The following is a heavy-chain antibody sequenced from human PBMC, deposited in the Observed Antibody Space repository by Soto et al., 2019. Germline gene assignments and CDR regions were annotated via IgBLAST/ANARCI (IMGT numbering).Heavy chain of an antibody. V-gene: IGHV3-21*01. Sequence: EVQLVESGGGLVKPGGSLRLSCAASGFTFSTYSMNWVRQAPGKGLEWVSSISSSSDYIYYADSVKGRFTISRDSAKNSLYLQMNSLSDEDTAVYYCASGGTTGTTATNWFDPWGQGTLVTVSS. CDR1: GFTFSTYS. D-gene: IGHD1-1*01. J-gene: IGHJ5*02. CDR3: ASGGTTGTTATNWFDP. CDR2: ISSSSDYI.